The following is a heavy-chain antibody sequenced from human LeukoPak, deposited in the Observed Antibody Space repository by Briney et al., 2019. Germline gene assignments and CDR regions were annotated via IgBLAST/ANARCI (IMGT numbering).Heavy chain of an antibody. CDR3: VRFALSSSLDH. CDR2: IYPGYSDA. V-gene: IGHV5-51*01. CDR1: GYRLTSNW. J-gene: IGHJ5*02. D-gene: IGHD6-13*01. Sequence: GESLKISCKISGYRLTSNWIGWVRQVPGKGLEWMRLIYPGYSDAKYSPSFQGQVTFLVDASISTAYLQLSGLRASDTAIYYCVRFALSSSLDHWGQGTLVTVSS.